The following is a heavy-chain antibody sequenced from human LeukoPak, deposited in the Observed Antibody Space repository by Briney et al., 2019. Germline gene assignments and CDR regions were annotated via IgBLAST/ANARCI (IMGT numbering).Heavy chain of an antibody. V-gene: IGHV3-21*01. D-gene: IGHD6-19*01. CDR3: ARDGYSSGWYYFDY. J-gene: IGHJ4*02. CDR2: ISSSSSYI. CDR1: GFTFSSYS. Sequence: GGSLRLSCAASGFTFSSYSMNWVRQAPGKGLEWVSSISSSSSYIYYADSVKGRFTISRDNAKNSLYLQMNGLRAEDTAVYYCARDGYSSGWYYFDYWGQGTLVTVSS.